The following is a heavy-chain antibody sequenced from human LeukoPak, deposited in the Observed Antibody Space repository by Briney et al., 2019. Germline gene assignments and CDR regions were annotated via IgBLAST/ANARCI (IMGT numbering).Heavy chain of an antibody. CDR3: ARVRRPYYYDSSGDY. Sequence: GGSLRLSCAASGFTFSSYSMNWVRQAPGKGLEWVSSISSSSSYIYYADSVKGRFTISRDNAKNSLYLQMNSLRAEDTAVYYCARVRRPYYYDSSGDYRGQGTLVTVSS. CDR1: GFTFSSYS. J-gene: IGHJ4*02. V-gene: IGHV3-21*01. CDR2: ISSSSSYI. D-gene: IGHD3-22*01.